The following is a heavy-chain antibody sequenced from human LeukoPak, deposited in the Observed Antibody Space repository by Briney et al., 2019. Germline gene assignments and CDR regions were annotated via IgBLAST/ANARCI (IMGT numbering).Heavy chain of an antibody. Sequence: SETLSLTCAVYGGSFSGYYWSWIRQPPGKGLEWIGEINHSGSTNYNPSLKSRVTISVDTSKNQFSLKLSSVTAADTAVYYCARDPAGYYYGSGSYYPNRRFDYWGQGTLVTVSS. J-gene: IGHJ4*02. CDR3: ARDPAGYYYGSGSYYPNRRFDY. V-gene: IGHV4-34*01. CDR1: GGSFSGYY. CDR2: INHSGST. D-gene: IGHD3-10*01.